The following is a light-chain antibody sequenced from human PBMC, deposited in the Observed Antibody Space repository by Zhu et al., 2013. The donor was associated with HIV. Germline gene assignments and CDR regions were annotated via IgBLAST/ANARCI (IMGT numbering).Light chain of an antibody. CDR3: QVWDSSSDHPVV. CDR2: DDT. J-gene: IGLJ2*01. Sequence: SYELTQPPSVSVAPGKTARITCGGNNIGSKDVHWYQQKPGQAPVLVVYDDTDRPSGIPERFSGSNSGNTATLTISRVEAGDEADYYCQVWDSSSDHPVVFGGGTKVTVL. CDR1: NIGSKD. V-gene: IGLV3-21*03.